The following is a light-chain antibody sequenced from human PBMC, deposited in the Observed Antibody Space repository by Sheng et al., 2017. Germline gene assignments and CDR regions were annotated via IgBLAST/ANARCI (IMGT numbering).Light chain of an antibody. J-gene: IGKJ2*01. CDR3: QQSNNWPYT. Sequence: EIVMTQSPATLSMSPGERATLSCRASQSVGSNLAWYQQKPGQAPRLLIYDASTRATGVPASFSGSGSGTEFTLTISSLQSEDFAVYYCQQSNNWPYTFGQGTKVEI. V-gene: IGKV3-15*01. CDR2: DAS. CDR1: QSVGSN.